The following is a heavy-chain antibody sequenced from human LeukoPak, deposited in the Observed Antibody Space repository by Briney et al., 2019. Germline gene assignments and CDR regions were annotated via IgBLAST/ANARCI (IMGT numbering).Heavy chain of an antibody. CDR2: ISVSGGST. V-gene: IGHV3-23*01. CDR3: AKDPYMYCSTTSCYQDY. J-gene: IGHJ4*02. D-gene: IGHD2-2*01. Sequence: GRSLRLSCAASGFTFSSYAMHWVRQAPGKGLEWVSAISVSGGSTYYADSVKGRFTISRDNSKNTLYLQMNSLRAEDTAVYYCAKDPYMYCSTTSCYQDYWGQGTLVTVSS. CDR1: GFTFSSYA.